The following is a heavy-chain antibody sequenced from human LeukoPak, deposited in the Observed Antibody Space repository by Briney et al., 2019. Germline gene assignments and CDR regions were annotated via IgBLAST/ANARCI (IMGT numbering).Heavy chain of an antibody. J-gene: IGHJ4*02. CDR1: GGSISSGDYY. CDR2: IYYSGST. D-gene: IGHD2-2*01. CDR3: ARGIVPPAPDY. Sequence: SSETLSLTCTVSGGSISSGDYYWSWIRQPPGKGLEWIGYIYYSGSTNYNPSLKSRVTISVDTSKNQFSLKLSSVTAADTAVYYCARGIVPPAPDYWGQGTLVTVSS. V-gene: IGHV4-61*08.